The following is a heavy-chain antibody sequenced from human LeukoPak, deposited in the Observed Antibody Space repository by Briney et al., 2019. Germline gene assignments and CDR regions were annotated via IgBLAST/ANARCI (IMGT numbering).Heavy chain of an antibody. V-gene: IGHV3-66*01. CDR3: AELGITMIGGV. CDR1: GFTVSSSY. D-gene: IGHD3-10*02. CDR2: IYSGGST. J-gene: IGHJ6*04. Sequence: PGGSLRLSCAASGFTVSSSYMTWVRQAPGKGLEWVSIIYSGGSTFSADSVKGRFTISRDNSKNTLFLQMNSLRVEDTAVYYCAELGITMIGGVWGKGTTVTISS.